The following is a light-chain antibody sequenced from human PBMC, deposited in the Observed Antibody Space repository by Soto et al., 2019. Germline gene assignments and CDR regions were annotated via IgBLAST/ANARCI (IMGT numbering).Light chain of an antibody. V-gene: IGKV1-33*01. Sequence: DIQMTQSPSSLSASVGDRVTITCQASQGISNYLNWYQQKPGKAPKLLIYDASNLETGVPSRFSGSGSGTDFTLNISRLQPEDIATYYCQQYDKLPQTFGGGTKVEIK. J-gene: IGKJ4*01. CDR3: QQYDKLPQT. CDR2: DAS. CDR1: QGISNY.